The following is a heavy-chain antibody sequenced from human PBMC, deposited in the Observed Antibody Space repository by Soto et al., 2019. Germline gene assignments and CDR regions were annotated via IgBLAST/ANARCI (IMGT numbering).Heavy chain of an antibody. J-gene: IGHJ4*02. V-gene: IGHV3-20*01. CDR2: INWKGDTT. CDR1: GFTFDDYG. Sequence: EVQLVESGGGMVRPGGSLRLSCVVSGFTFDDYGMSWVRQVPGRGLEWVSGINWKGDTTDYADSVKGRFTISRDNAKNSLYLEMNSLRAEDTALYHCAKGIAAADTVAFENWGQGILVTVSS. D-gene: IGHD6-13*01. CDR3: AKGIAAADTVAFEN.